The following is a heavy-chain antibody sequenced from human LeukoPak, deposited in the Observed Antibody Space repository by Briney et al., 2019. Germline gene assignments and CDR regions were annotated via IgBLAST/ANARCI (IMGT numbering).Heavy chain of an antibody. CDR3: ARCPSGGSYVAEDAFDI. Sequence: SQTLSLTCTVSGGSISSGDYYWSWIRQPPGKGLEWVGYIYYSGSTDYNPSPKSRVTISVDTSKNQFSLKLSSVTVADTAVYFCARCPSGGSYVAEDAFDIWGQGTMVTVSS. D-gene: IGHD1-26*01. CDR2: IYYSGST. J-gene: IGHJ3*02. V-gene: IGHV4-30-4*08. CDR1: GGSISSGDYY.